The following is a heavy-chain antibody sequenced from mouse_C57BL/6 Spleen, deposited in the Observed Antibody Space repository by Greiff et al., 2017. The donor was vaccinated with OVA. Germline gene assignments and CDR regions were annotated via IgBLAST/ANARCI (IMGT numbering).Heavy chain of an antibody. CDR2: ISDGGSYT. V-gene: IGHV5-4*03. J-gene: IGHJ2*01. CDR1: GFTFSSYS. Sequence: EVMLVESGGGLVKPGGSLKLSCAASGFTFSSYSMSWVRQTPEKRLEWVATISDGGSYTYYPDNVKGRFTISRDNAKNNLYLQMSHLKSEDTAMYYCARDYESDFGYWGQGTTLTVSS. D-gene: IGHD2-4*01. CDR3: ARDYESDFGY.